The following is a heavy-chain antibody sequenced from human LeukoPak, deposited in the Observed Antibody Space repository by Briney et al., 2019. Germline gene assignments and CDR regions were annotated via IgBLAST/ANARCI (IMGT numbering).Heavy chain of an antibody. V-gene: IGHV6-1*01. CDR3: AGDRIIYGDYGDAFDI. CDR1: GDSVSTNSAA. D-gene: IGHD4-17*01. Sequence: SQTLSLTCAISGDSVSTNSAAWSWIRQSPSRGLEWLGRTYYRSRWYNDYAVSVKSRITIKSDTSKNQFSLQLNSVTPEDTAVYFCAGDRIIYGDYGDAFDIWGQGTMVTVSS. J-gene: IGHJ3*02. CDR2: TYYRSRWYN.